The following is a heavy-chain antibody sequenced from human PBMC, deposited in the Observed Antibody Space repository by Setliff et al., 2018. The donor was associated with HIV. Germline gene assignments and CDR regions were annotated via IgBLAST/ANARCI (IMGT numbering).Heavy chain of an antibody. Sequence: SETLSLTCAVSGGSISSSNWWSWVRQPPGKGLEWIGEIYHSGSTNYNPSLKSRVTISVDKSKNQFSLKLRSVTAADSAMYYCARQKETYYYDSSGYPAYFDYWGQGTLVTVSS. D-gene: IGHD3-22*01. CDR3: ARQKETYYYDSSGYPAYFDY. CDR1: GGSISSSNW. J-gene: IGHJ4*02. V-gene: IGHV4-4*02. CDR2: IYHSGST.